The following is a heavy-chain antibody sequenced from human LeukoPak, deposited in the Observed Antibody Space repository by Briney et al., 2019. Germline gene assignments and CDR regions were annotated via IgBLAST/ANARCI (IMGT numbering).Heavy chain of an antibody. V-gene: IGHV3-23*01. J-gene: IGHJ4*02. Sequence: GGSLRLSCAASGFTFSSYAMSWVRQAPGKGLDWVSAISDSDGSTYYTDSVKGRFTISRDNSKNTLHLQMNSLRAEDTAVYYCAKEDVLYCSGGTCYDYWGQGTLVTVSS. CDR3: AKEDVLYCSGGTCYDY. CDR1: GFTFSSYA. CDR2: ISDSDGST. D-gene: IGHD2-15*01.